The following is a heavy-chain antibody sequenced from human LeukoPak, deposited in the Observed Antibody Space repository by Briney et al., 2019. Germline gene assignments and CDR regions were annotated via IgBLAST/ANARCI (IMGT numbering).Heavy chain of an antibody. CDR3: ARVELGAFDY. D-gene: IGHD7-27*01. CDR2: IYHSGST. Sequence: PSETLSLTCAVSGGSISSGGYSWSWIRQPPGKGLEWIGYIYHSGSTYYNPSLKSRVTISVDRSKSQFSLKLSSVTAADTAVYYCARVELGAFDYWGQGTLVTVSS. CDR1: GGSISSGGYS. V-gene: IGHV4-30-2*01. J-gene: IGHJ4*02.